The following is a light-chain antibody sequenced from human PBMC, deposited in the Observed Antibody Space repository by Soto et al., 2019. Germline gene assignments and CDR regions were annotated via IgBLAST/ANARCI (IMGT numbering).Light chain of an antibody. Sequence: IPLTQSPSSLSASVGDRVTITCRASQGISSYLAWYQQKPGKAPKLLIYAASTLQSGVPSRFSGSGSGTDFTLTISSLQPEDFATYYCQQLNSYPSSITFGQGTRLEIK. J-gene: IGKJ5*01. CDR1: QGISSY. V-gene: IGKV1-9*01. CDR2: AAS. CDR3: QQLNSYPSSIT.